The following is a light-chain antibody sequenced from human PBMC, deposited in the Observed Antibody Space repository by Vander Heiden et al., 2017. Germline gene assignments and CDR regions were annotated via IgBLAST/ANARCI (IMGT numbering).Light chain of an antibody. CDR3: QSADSSGTYPYV. CDR2: KDS. J-gene: IGLJ1*01. CDR1: ALPKQY. Sequence: SYELTQPPSVSVSPEQTARITCSGDALPKQYAYWYQQKPGQAPVLVIYKDSERPSGIPERFSGSSSGTTVTLTISGVQAEDEADYYCQSADSSGTYPYVFGTGTKVNVL. V-gene: IGLV3-25*03.